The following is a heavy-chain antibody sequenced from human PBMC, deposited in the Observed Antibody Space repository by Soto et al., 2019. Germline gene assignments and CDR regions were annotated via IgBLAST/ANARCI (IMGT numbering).Heavy chain of an antibody. Sequence: GGSLRLSCAASGFTFSSYGMHWVRQAPGKGLEWVAVIWYDGSNKYYADSVKGRFTISRDNSKNTLYLQMNSLRAEDTAVYYCARSSMVRGVIPPVDYWGQGT. CDR3: ARSSMVRGVIPPVDY. J-gene: IGHJ4*02. CDR1: GFTFSSYG. CDR2: IWYDGSNK. D-gene: IGHD3-10*01. V-gene: IGHV3-33*01.